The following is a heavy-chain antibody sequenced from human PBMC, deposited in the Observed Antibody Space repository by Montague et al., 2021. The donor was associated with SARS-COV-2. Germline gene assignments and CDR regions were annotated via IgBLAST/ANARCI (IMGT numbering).Heavy chain of an antibody. J-gene: IGHJ1*01. V-gene: IGHV4-59*12. CDR1: GDSISNYS. D-gene: IGHD2-2*01. CDR2: IYYSGST. CDR3: EREGPAAAGYFLR. Sequence: SETLSLTCSVSGDSISNYSWSWIRQSPGKGLEWIGYIYYSGSTNYNPSLTSRVTISVDTSKNQVSLKLTSVTAADTAIYYCEREGPAAAGYFLRWGQGILVTVSS.